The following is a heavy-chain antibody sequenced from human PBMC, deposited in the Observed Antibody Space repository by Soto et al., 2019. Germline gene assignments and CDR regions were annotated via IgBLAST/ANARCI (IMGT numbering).Heavy chain of an antibody. CDR3: ARDAAVGLFDY. Sequence: QVQLVQSGAEVKKPGASVKVSCKASGYTFTSYGISWVRQAPGQGLEWMGWISADNGKTNYAQKLKGRVTMTPDTSTSPGYMELRSLRSDDTAVYYCARDAAVGLFDYWGQGTLVTVSS. D-gene: IGHD1-26*01. CDR2: ISADNGKT. V-gene: IGHV1-18*01. J-gene: IGHJ4*02. CDR1: GYTFTSYG.